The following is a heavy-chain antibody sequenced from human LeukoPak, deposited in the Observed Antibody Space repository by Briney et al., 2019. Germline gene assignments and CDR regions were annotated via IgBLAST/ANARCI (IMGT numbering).Heavy chain of an antibody. CDR1: GFTFSSYA. CDR3: AKEVGDYYDSSGYYYVPSYYFDY. Sequence: GGSLRLSCAASGFTFSSYAMSWVRQAPGKGLEWVSAISGSGGSTYYADSVKGRITISRDNSKNTLYLQMNSLRAEDTAVYYCAKEVGDYYDSSGYYYVPSYYFDYWGQGTLVTVSS. J-gene: IGHJ4*02. D-gene: IGHD3-22*01. CDR2: ISGSGGST. V-gene: IGHV3-23*01.